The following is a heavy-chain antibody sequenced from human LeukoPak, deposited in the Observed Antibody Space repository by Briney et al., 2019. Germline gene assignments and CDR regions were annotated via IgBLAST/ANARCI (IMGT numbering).Heavy chain of an antibody. Sequence: GGSLRLSCAASGFTFDDYAMHWVRQAPGKGLEWVSGISWNSGSIGYADSVKCRITMSRDNSKNTLYLQMNSLRAEDTAVYYCAKGVGYCSGGSCQQFDYWGQGTLVTVPS. J-gene: IGHJ4*02. CDR1: GFTFDDYA. D-gene: IGHD2-15*01. CDR2: ISWNSGSI. V-gene: IGHV3-9*01. CDR3: AKGVGYCSGGSCQQFDY.